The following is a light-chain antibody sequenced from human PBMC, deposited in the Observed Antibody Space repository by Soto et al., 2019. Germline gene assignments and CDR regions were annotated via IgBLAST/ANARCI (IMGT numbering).Light chain of an antibody. CDR3: QQSGSSPIT. V-gene: IGKV3-20*01. CDR2: GAS. J-gene: IGKJ5*01. Sequence: EHVLTQSPATLSLSPWERATLSCRASQSISNFLAWYQQKPGQAPRLLMYGASSRATGIPDRLSGSGSGTDFTLTISRLEPEDFAVYYCQQSGSSPITFGQGTRLEIK. CDR1: QSISNF.